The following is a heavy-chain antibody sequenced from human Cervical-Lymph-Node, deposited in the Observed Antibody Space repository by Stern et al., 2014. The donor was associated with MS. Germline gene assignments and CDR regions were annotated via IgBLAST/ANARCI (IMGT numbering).Heavy chain of an antibody. V-gene: IGHV3-30-3*01. Sequence: VQLVESGGGVVQPGRSLRLSCAASGFTFSSYAMHWVRPAPGKGLEWVAVISSGGSNKCCADSGKGRFTIYRYNSKNTLYLQMNSLRAEDTAVYYCARANYDFWSGYPDFHYYGMDVWGQGTTVTVSS. D-gene: IGHD3-3*01. CDR3: ARANYDFWSGYPDFHYYGMDV. CDR2: ISSGGSNK. J-gene: IGHJ6*02. CDR1: GFTFSSYA.